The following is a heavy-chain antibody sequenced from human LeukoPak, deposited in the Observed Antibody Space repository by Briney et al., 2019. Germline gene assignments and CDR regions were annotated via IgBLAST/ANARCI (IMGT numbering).Heavy chain of an antibody. CDR1: GGSISSYY. V-gene: IGHV4-59*01. J-gene: IGHJ2*01. CDR2: IYYSGST. D-gene: IGHD5-18*01. Sequence: SETLSLTCTVSGGSISSYYWTWIRHLPGKGLECIGHIYYSGSTNYNPSLKSPVTISIETSKNQFSLRMSSVTAADTAVYYCARAKRVYTYGSQKSNRYLDLWGRGTLVTVSS. CDR3: ARAKRVYTYGSQKSNRYLDL.